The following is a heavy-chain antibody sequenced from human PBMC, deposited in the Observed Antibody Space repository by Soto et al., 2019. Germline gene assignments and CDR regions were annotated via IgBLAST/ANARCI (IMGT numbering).Heavy chain of an antibody. Sequence: GGSLRLSCVASGFAFNNYSMNWVRQAPGKGLEWVSYIRSSGSPTYYAGSVKGRFTISRDNTKKSLYLQMNSLRAEDTAVYYCARMTSSLSPGRWGQGPLVTVSS. V-gene: IGHV3-48*01. D-gene: IGHD6-19*01. J-gene: IGHJ4*02. CDR1: GFAFNNYS. CDR3: ARMTSSLSPGR. CDR2: IRSSGSPT.